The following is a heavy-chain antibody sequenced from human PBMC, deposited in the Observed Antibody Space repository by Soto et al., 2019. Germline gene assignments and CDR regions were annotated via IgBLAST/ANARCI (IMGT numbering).Heavy chain of an antibody. J-gene: IGHJ4*02. CDR2: IWSDGNNR. V-gene: IGHV3-33*01. D-gene: IGHD1-1*01. Sequence: QVQLVESGGGVVPPGRSLRLSCAASGFMFSNHGMHWVRQAPGKGLEWVAVIWSDGNNRYYAGSVKGRFTISRDNSKNTVYLQMNSLRAEDTAVYYCVRGDNWNDEASDYWGQGTLVTVSS. CDR1: GFMFSNHG. CDR3: VRGDNWNDEASDY.